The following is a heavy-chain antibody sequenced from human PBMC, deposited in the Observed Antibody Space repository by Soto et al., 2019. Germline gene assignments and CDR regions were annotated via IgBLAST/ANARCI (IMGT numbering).Heavy chain of an antibody. V-gene: IGHV3-49*04. CDR1: GFTFGDYA. CDR2: IRSKAYGGTT. D-gene: IGHD5-18*01. CDR3: TRDGTGYSYGSGDY. Sequence: SLRLSCTASGFTFGDYAMSWVRQAPGKGLEWVGFIRSKAYGGTTEYAASVKGRFTISRDDSKSIAYLQMNSLKTEDTAVYYCTRDGTGYSYGSGDYWGQGTLVTVSS. J-gene: IGHJ4*02.